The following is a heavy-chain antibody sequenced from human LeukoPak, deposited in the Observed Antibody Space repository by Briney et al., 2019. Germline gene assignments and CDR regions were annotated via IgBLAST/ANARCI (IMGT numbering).Heavy chain of an antibody. CDR1: GFTFSGYG. CDR2: IYYSGST. D-gene: IGHD3-10*01. Sequence: GALRLSCAASGFTFSGYGMSWVRQPPGKGLEWIGSIYYSGSTYYNPSLKTRVTISVDTSKNQYSLKLSSVTAADTAVYYCARVHPSMIRGVIIRGHWYFDLWGRGTLVTVSS. J-gene: IGHJ2*01. V-gene: IGHV4-38-2*01. CDR3: ARVHPSMIRGVIIRGHWYFDL.